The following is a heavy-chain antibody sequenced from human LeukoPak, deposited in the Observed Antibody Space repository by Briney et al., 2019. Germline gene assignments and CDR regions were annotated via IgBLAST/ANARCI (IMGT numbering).Heavy chain of an antibody. CDR2: ISSSGNTI. CDR3: ARTYSSGWHQYYFDY. V-gene: IGHV3-48*03. J-gene: IGHJ4*02. D-gene: IGHD6-19*01. CDR1: EFTFTSYE. Sequence: GGSLRLSCAASEFTFTSYELNWVRQAPGKGLEWVSYISSSGNTISYADSVKGRFTISRDNAKSSLYLQMNSLRAEDTAVYYCARTYSSGWHQYYFDYWGQGTLVTVSS.